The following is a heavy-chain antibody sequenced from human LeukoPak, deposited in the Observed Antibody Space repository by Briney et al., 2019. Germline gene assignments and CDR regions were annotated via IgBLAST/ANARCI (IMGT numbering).Heavy chain of an antibody. V-gene: IGHV3-21*01. J-gene: IGHJ4*02. CDR1: GFTLSSHT. CDR2: ISMTSSYI. Sequence: GGSLRLSCAASGFTLSSHTMSWVRQVPGKGLEWVSSISMTSSYIYYADSVKGRFTISRDNAKNSLYLHMNSLRAEDTAVYYCARVAGYSGYEPGYFEDWGQGTLVTVSS. CDR3: ARVAGYSGYEPGYFED. D-gene: IGHD5-12*01.